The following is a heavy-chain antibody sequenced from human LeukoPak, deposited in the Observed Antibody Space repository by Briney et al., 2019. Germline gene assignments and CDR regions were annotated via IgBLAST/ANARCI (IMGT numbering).Heavy chain of an antibody. J-gene: IGHJ4*02. V-gene: IGHV3-7*01. CDR2: IKHDGSEK. Sequence: GGSLRLSCAASGSTFSNYWMTWVRQAPGKGLERVAQIKHDGSEKYYVDSVKGRFTISRDNAKNSLYLQMNSLRADDTAVYYCARDQTPFVWGQGILVTVSS. CDR3: ARDQTPFV. CDR1: GSTFSNYW.